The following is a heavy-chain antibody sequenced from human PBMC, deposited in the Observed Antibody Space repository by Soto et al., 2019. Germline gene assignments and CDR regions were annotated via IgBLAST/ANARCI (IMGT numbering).Heavy chain of an antibody. V-gene: IGHV1-69*01. CDR1: GVSFNNNG. CDR2: VSPPFRTS. J-gene: IGHJ6*04. D-gene: IGHD3-10*01. Sequence: QVQLVQSGAEVKKPGSSVKVSCKTSGVSFNNNGIGWVRQAPGHGLEWMGGVSPPFRTSNYARKLQGRISITEDASTGTVNMELSSLTSEDTAQYYCARVLYYGSGSYSPCGMDVWGEGTTVTVSS. CDR3: ARVLYYGSGSYSPCGMDV.